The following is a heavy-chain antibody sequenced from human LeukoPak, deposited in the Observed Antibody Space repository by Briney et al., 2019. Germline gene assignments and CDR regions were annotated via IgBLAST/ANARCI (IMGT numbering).Heavy chain of an antibody. Sequence: ASVKVSCKASGYTFTSYGISWVRQAPGQGLEWMGWISAYNGNTNYAQKLQGRVTMTTDTSTSTAYMELRSLRSDDTAVYYCARDSGPHYDFWSGYPDPAGMVVWGQGTTVTVSS. D-gene: IGHD3-3*01. CDR2: ISAYNGNT. V-gene: IGHV1-18*01. CDR1: GYTFTSYG. CDR3: ARDSGPHYDFWSGYPDPAGMVV. J-gene: IGHJ6*02.